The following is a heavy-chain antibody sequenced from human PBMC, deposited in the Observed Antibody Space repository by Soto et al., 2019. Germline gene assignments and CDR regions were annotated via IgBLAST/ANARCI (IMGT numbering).Heavy chain of an antibody. CDR2: ISAYNGNT. CDR3: ARATAVAGSYYYYYMDV. J-gene: IGHJ6*03. D-gene: IGHD6-19*01. CDR1: GYTFTSYG. Sequence: ASVKVSCKASGYTFTSYGISWVRQAPGQGLEWMGWISAYNGNTNYAQKLQGRVTMTTDTSTSTAYMELRSLRSDDTAVYYCARATAVAGSYYYYYMDVWGKGTTVTVSS. V-gene: IGHV1-18*01.